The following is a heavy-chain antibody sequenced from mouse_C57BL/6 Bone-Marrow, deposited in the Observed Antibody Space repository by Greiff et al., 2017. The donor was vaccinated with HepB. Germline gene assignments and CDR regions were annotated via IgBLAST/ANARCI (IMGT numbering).Heavy chain of an antibody. Sequence: VKLQESGPGLVAPSQSLSITCTVSGFSLTSYAISWVRQPPGKGLEWLGVIWPGGGTNYNSALKSRLSISKDNSKSQVFLKMNSLQTDDTASYYCARRDYYGSGYAMDYWGQGTSVTVSS. CDR3: ARRDYYGSGYAMDY. D-gene: IGHD1-1*01. CDR1: GFSLTSYA. V-gene: IGHV2-9-1*01. CDR2: IWPGGGT. J-gene: IGHJ4*01.